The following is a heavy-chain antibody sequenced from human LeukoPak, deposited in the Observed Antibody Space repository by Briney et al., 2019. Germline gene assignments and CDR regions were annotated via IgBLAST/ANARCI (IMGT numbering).Heavy chain of an antibody. D-gene: IGHD3-16*01. CDR3: ARGEGGYDY. Sequence: SETLSLTCTVSGGSISSGDYYWSWIRQPPGKGLEWIGEINHSGSTNYNPSLKSRVTISVDTSKNQFSLKLSSVTAADTAVYYCARGEGGYDYWGQGTLVTVSS. CDR1: GGSISSGDYY. V-gene: IGHV4-61*08. J-gene: IGHJ4*02. CDR2: INHSGST.